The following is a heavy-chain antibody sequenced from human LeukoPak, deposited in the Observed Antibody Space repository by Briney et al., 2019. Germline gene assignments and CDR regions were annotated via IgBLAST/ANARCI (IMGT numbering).Heavy chain of an antibody. Sequence: ASVKVSCKASGHTFTDSYMHWVRQTPGQGLEWMGWLNPNSGGTNYAQKFQGRVTMTRDTSISTAYMELSRLRSDDTAMYYCARDTIGMIVVAYDYWGQGTLVTVSS. V-gene: IGHV1-2*02. CDR3: ARDTIGMIVVAYDY. CDR1: GHTFTDSY. CDR2: LNPNSGGT. D-gene: IGHD3-22*01. J-gene: IGHJ4*02.